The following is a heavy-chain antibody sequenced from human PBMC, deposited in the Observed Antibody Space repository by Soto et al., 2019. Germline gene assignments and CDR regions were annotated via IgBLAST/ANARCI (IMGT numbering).Heavy chain of an antibody. D-gene: IGHD3-10*01. CDR3: ARHGSGNLYYYYGMDV. CDR2: INHSGST. J-gene: IGHJ6*02. V-gene: IGHV4-34*01. CDR1: GGSFSGYY. Sequence: PSETLCLTCAVYGGSFSGYYWRWIRHPPGKGLEWIGEINHSGSTNYNPSLKSRVTISVDTSKNQFSLKLSSVTAADTAVYYCARHGSGNLYYYYGMDVWGQGTTVT.